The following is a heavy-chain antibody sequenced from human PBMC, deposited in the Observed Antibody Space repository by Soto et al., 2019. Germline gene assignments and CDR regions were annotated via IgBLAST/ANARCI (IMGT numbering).Heavy chain of an antibody. CDR2: VYYSGTT. D-gene: IGHD3-10*01. CDR1: GGSINSYW. CDR3: ARDIGSYAYGEGY. V-gene: IGHV4-4*07. Sequence: SETLSLTCSVSGGSINSYWWSWIRQPAGKGLEWIGRVYYSGTTDYNPSINSRATRSVEQSKNQFSLKLSSVTAADTAVYYCARDIGSYAYGEGYWGHG. J-gene: IGHJ4*01.